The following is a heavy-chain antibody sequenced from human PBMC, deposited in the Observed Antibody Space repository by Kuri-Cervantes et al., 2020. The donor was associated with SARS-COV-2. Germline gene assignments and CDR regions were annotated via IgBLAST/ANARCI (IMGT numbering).Heavy chain of an antibody. CDR3: TTEDGDYVSLDY. CDR2: ISSSSSYT. D-gene: IGHD4-17*01. J-gene: IGHJ4*02. Sequence: GESLKISCAASGFTFSDYYMSWIRQAPGKGLEWVSYISSSSSYTNYADSVKGRFTISRDNAKNSLYLQMNSLRAEDTAVYYCTTEDGDYVSLDYWGQGTLVTVSS. CDR1: GFTFSDYY. V-gene: IGHV3-11*05.